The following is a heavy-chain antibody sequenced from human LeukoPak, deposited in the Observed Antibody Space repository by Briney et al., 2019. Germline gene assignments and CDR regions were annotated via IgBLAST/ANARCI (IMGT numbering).Heavy chain of an antibody. CDR1: GYSITNSSW. Sequence: KASETLSLTCAVSGYSITNSSWWGWIRQPPGKGLEWIGYIYHSGTTYYNPSLKSRVSISVDTSKNQFSLKLGSVTAADTAVYYCARRMPAGTVDYWGQGTLVTVSS. V-gene: IGHV4-28*01. D-gene: IGHD6-19*01. CDR2: IYHSGTT. CDR3: ARRMPAGTVDY. J-gene: IGHJ4*02.